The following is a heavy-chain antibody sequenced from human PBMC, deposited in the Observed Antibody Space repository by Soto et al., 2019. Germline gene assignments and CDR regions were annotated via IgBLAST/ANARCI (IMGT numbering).Heavy chain of an antibody. V-gene: IGHV4-34*01. J-gene: IGHJ5*02. Sequence: SETLSLTCAVHGGSFSGYYWDWIRQPPGKGLEWIGEVNHGGTSNYNPSLKSRAIISVDTSKNQFSLKLTSVTAADTAVYFCARGGPSSKWLDPWGQGIQVTVSS. CDR1: GGSFSGYY. CDR3: ARGGPSSKWLDP. CDR2: VNHGGTS.